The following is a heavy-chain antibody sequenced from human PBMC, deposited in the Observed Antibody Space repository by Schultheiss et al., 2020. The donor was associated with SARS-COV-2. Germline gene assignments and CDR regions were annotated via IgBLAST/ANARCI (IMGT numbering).Heavy chain of an antibody. CDR2: ISYDGSNK. J-gene: IGHJ4*02. CDR1: GFIFSTYA. Sequence: GGSLRLSCAASGFIFSTYAMHWVRQAPGKGLEWVAVISYDGSNKYYADSVKGRFTISRDNSKNTLYLQMNSLRAEDTAVYYCARGVGGSLDYWGQGTLVTVSS. D-gene: IGHD1-26*01. V-gene: IGHV3-30*07. CDR3: ARGVGGSLDY.